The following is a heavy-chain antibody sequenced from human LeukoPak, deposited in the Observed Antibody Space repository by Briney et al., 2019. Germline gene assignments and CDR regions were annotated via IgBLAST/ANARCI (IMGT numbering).Heavy chain of an antibody. J-gene: IGHJ4*02. Sequence: SETLSLTCTVSGGSISSGSYYWSWIRQPAGKGLEWIGRIYTSGGTNYNPSLKSRVTISVDTSKNQFSLKLSSVTAADTAVYFLCRGPSHYNSSGSQHFWGQGTLVTVSS. CDR2: IYTSGGT. CDR3: CRGPSHYNSSGSQHF. CDR1: GGSISSGSYY. V-gene: IGHV4-61*02. D-gene: IGHD3-22*01.